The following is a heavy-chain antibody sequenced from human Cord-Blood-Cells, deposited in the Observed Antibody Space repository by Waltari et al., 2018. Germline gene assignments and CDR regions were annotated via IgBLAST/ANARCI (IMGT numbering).Heavy chain of an antibody. Sequence: EVQLVESGGGLVKPGGSLRLSCAASGFTFSSYSMNWVRQAPGKGLGWVSSISSSSSYIYYEDSVKGRFTISRDNAKNSLYLQMNSLRAEDTAVYYCARASDCSGGSCFDYWGQGTLVTVSS. J-gene: IGHJ4*02. CDR3: ARASDCSGGSCFDY. D-gene: IGHD2-15*01. CDR2: ISSSSSYI. V-gene: IGHV3-21*01. CDR1: GFTFSSYS.